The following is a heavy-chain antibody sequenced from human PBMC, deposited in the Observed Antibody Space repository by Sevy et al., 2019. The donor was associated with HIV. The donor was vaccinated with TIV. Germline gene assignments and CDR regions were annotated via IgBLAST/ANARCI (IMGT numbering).Heavy chain of an antibody. D-gene: IGHD6-19*01. CDR2: ISGSGGST. CDR3: AKDRSSRGWYIGGYDAFDI. J-gene: IGHJ3*02. Sequence: GGSLRLSCAASGFTFSSYAMSWVRQAPGKGLEWVSAISGSGGSTYYADSVKGRFPISRDNSKNTLYLQMNSLRAEDTAVYYCAKDRSSRGWYIGGYDAFDIWGQGTMVTVSS. CDR1: GFTFSSYA. V-gene: IGHV3-23*01.